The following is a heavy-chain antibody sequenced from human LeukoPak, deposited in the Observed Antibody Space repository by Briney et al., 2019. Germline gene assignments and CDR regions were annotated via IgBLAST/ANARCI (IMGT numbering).Heavy chain of an antibody. D-gene: IGHD2-15*01. CDR2: IIPILGIA. J-gene: IGHJ3*02. CDR3: ARDLLGYCSGGSCSQAAFDI. V-gene: IGHV1-69*04. CDR1: GGTFSNYA. Sequence: GASVKVSCKASGGTFSNYAISWVRQAPGQGLEWMGRIIPILGIANYAQKFQGRVTITADKSTSTAYMELSSLRSEDTAVYYCARDLLGYCSGGSCSQAAFDIWGQGTMVTVSS.